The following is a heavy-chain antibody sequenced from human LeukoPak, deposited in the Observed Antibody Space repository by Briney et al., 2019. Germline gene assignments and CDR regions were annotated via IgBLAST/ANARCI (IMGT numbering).Heavy chain of an antibody. Sequence: GGSLRLSCAASGFTFSSYGMHWVRQAPGKGLEWVAVIWYDGSNKYYADSVKGRFTISRDNSKNTLYLQMNTLRAEDTAVYYCARTGSYHVYYYYYGMDVWGQGTTVTVSS. V-gene: IGHV3-33*01. CDR3: ARTGSYHVYYYYYGMDV. D-gene: IGHD1-26*01. CDR2: IWYDGSNK. J-gene: IGHJ6*02. CDR1: GFTFSSYG.